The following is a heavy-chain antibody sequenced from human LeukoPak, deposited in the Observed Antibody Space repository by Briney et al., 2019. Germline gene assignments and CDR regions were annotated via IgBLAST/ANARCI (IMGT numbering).Heavy chain of an antibody. Sequence: SETLSLTCTVSGYSISSGYYWGWIRQPPGKGLEWIGSIYHSGSTYYNPSLKSRVTISVDTSKNQFSLKLSSVTAADTAVYYCARGRYYYDSSAYHFDYWGQGTLVTVSS. CDR3: ARGRYYYDSSAYHFDY. V-gene: IGHV4-38-2*02. CDR2: IYHSGST. CDR1: GYSISSGYY. D-gene: IGHD3-22*01. J-gene: IGHJ4*02.